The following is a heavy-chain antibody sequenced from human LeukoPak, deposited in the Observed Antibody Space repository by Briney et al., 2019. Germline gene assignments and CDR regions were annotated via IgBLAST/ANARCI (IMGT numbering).Heavy chain of an antibody. CDR1: GFAFSSYA. J-gene: IGHJ4*02. Sequence: PGGSLRLSCAASGFAFSSYAMSWVRQAPGKGLEWVAVISYDGSNKYYADSVEGRFTISRDNAKNSLYLQMNSLRAEDTAVYYCARKFSIALSPYPDYWGQGTLVTVSS. CDR3: ARKFSIALSPYPDY. V-gene: IGHV3-30-3*01. CDR2: ISYDGSNK. D-gene: IGHD3-3*02.